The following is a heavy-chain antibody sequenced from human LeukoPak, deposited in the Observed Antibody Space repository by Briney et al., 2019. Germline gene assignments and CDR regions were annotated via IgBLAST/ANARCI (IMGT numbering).Heavy chain of an antibody. V-gene: IGHV4-4*07. Sequence: SETLSLTCIVSGGSMRGYYWTWIRQSAGKGLEWIGHIYSSGSTNYNPSLESRVTMSVETSKNQLSLKLTSMTAADTAVYYCARGKYDTSGYYRQFEFWGQGTLVTVSS. D-gene: IGHD3-22*01. J-gene: IGHJ4*02. CDR1: GGSMRGYY. CDR2: IYSSGST. CDR3: ARGKYDTSGYYRQFEF.